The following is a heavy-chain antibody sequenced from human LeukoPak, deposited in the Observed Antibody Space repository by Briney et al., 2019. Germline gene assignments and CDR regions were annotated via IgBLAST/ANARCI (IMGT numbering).Heavy chain of an antibody. D-gene: IGHD2-2*01. CDR3: ASEGRYCSSTSCYYYYHYMDV. CDR1: GYTFTGYY. J-gene: IGHJ6*03. Sequence: ASVRVSCKASGYTFTGYYMQWVRQAPGQGLEWMGRINPNTGGTDYAQKFQGRVTMTRDTSISTAYMELSRLRSDDTAVYYCASEGRYCSSTSCYYYYHYMDVWGKGTTVTVSS. V-gene: IGHV1-2*06. CDR2: INPNTGGT.